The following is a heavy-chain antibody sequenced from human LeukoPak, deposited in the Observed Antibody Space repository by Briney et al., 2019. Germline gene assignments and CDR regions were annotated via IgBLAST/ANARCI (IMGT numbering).Heavy chain of an antibody. V-gene: IGHV3-23*01. CDR3: VRDTITYDIFTGSPDY. CDR1: GFTFSNYA. CDR2: IGYRGGSI. Sequence: GGSLRLSCAASGFTFSNYAMSWVRQAPGKGLEWVSIIGYRGGSIYYAYSVQGRFTISRDNSKNTLSLQMNSLGAEDTAVYYCVRDTITYDIFTGSPDYWGQGTLVIVSS. J-gene: IGHJ4*02. D-gene: IGHD3-9*01.